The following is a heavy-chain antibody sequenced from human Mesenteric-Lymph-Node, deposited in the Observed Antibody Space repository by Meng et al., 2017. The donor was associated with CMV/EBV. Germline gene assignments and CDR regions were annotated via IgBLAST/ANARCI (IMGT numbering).Heavy chain of an antibody. CDR2: IYYSGNT. J-gene: IGHJ5*02. Sequence: GSISSGDYYWSWIRQHPGKGLEWIGYIYYSGNTYYNPSLKSRVTISVDTSNNQFSLKLSSVTAADTAVYYCARDTMVRGVMGSWFDPWGQGTLVT. V-gene: IGHV4-30-4*06. D-gene: IGHD3-10*01. CDR3: ARDTMVRGVMGSWFDP. CDR1: GSISSGDYY.